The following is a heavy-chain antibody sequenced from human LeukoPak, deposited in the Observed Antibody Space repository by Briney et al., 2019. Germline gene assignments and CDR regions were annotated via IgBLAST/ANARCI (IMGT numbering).Heavy chain of an antibody. Sequence: GGSLRLSCAASGFTFSSYAMSWVRQAPGKGLEWVSYISSSGSTIYYADSVKGRFTISRDNAKNSLCLQMNSLRAEDTAVYYCARAGYGSGSYYEYYYYYYMDVWGKGTTVTVSS. CDR3: ARAGYGSGSYYEYYYYYYMDV. D-gene: IGHD3-10*01. CDR2: ISSSGSTI. V-gene: IGHV3-48*04. CDR1: GFTFSSYA. J-gene: IGHJ6*03.